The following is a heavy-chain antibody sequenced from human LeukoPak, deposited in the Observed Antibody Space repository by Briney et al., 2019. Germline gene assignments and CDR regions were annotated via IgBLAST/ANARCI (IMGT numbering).Heavy chain of an antibody. V-gene: IGHV3-21*01. D-gene: IGHD3-10*01. CDR3: ARDYYDSGSYYKYFDY. Sequence: GGSLRLSCAASGFIFSSHGMNWVRQAPGKGLEWVSSISSSSSYIYYADSVKGRFTISRDNAKNSLYLQMNSLRAEDTAVYYCARDYYDSGSYYKYFDYWGQGTLVTVSS. J-gene: IGHJ4*02. CDR2: ISSSSSYI. CDR1: GFIFSSHG.